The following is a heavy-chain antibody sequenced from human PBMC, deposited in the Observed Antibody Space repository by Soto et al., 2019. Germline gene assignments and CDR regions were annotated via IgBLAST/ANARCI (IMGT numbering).Heavy chain of an antibody. D-gene: IGHD2-2*01. CDR2: IKEDGSEK. CDR1: GFFCSSYD. V-gene: IGHV3-7*01. CDR3: AREDSIIIPAVSDF. J-gene: IGHJ4*02. Sequence: PGGSLRLSCAASGFFCSSYDMSWVRQAPGKGLEWVANIKEDGSEKDYVDSVRGRFTISRDNAKNSLYLQMNSLRAEDTAVYYCAREDSIIIPAVSDFWGQGTLVTVSS.